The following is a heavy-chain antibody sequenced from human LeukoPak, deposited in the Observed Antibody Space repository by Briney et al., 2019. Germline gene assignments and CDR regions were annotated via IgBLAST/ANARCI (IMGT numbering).Heavy chain of an antibody. Sequence: SETLSLTCTVSGGSISSHYWSWFRQPPGKGLEWIGYIYYSGSTNYNPSLKSRVTISVDTSKNQFSLKLSSVTAADTAVYYCARDTGLSDAFDIWGQGTMVTVSS. D-gene: IGHD3-10*01. CDR3: ARDTGLSDAFDI. CDR2: IYYSGST. CDR1: GGSISSHY. V-gene: IGHV4-59*11. J-gene: IGHJ3*02.